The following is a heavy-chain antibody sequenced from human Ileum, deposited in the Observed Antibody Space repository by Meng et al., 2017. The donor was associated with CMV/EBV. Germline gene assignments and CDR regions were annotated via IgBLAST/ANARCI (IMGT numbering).Heavy chain of an antibody. J-gene: IGHJ4*02. CDR2: IIAANGNP. Sequence: HWVRRAPGQGLEWLGWIIAANGNPKYSAESQGRIGITRDMSASTVYMELSSLRPEDTALYYCARDLKRLSDNYYALLTATPNGAFDYWGQGTLVTVSS. D-gene: IGHD3-9*01. V-gene: IGHV1-3*03. CDR3: ARDLKRLSDNYYALLTATPNGAFDY.